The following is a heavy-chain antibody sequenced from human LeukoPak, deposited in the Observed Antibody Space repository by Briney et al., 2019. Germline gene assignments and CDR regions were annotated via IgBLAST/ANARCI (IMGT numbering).Heavy chain of an antibody. CDR2: ISAYNGNT. CDR1: GYTFTSYG. J-gene: IGHJ4*02. D-gene: IGHD6-6*01. Sequence: ASVKVSCKASGYTFTSYGISWVRQAPGQGLEWMGWISAYNGNTNYAQKLQGRVTMTTDTSTSTAYMELRSLRSDDTAVYYCARDSSSNAYSSSSGSYYWGQGTLVTVSS. V-gene: IGHV1-18*01. CDR3: ARDSSSNAYSSSSGSYY.